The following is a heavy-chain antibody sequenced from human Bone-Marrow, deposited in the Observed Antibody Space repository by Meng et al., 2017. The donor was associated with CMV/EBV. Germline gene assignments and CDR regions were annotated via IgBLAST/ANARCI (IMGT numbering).Heavy chain of an antibody. CDR2: IRYDGSNK. CDR3: ASKRIAARGFDY. CDR1: GFTFSSYG. J-gene: IGHJ4*02. V-gene: IGHV3-30*02. D-gene: IGHD6-6*01. Sequence: GESLKISCAASGFTFSSYGMHWVRQAPGKGLEWVAFIRYDGSNKYYADSVKGRFTISRDNSKNTPYLQMNSLRAEDTAVYYCASKRIAARGFDYWGQGTLVTVSS.